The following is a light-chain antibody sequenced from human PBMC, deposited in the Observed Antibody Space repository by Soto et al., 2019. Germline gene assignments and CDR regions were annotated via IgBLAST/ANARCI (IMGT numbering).Light chain of an antibody. CDR2: EVS. CDR3: SSYTTSSTLV. V-gene: IGLV2-14*01. CDR1: SSDVGGYNY. Sequence: QSALTQPASVSGSPGQSITISCTGSSSDVGGYNYVSWYQQHPGRAPKLMIHEVSDRPSGVSIRFSGSKSGNTASLTISGLQAEDEADYYCSSYTTSSTLVFGPGTKLTVI. J-gene: IGLJ1*01.